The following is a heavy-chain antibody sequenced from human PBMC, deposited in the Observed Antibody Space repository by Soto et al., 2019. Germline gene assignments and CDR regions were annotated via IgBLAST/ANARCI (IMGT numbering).Heavy chain of an antibody. CDR2: ISYDGSNK. V-gene: IGHV3-30*18. Sequence: QVQLVESGGGVVQPGRSLRLSCAASGFTFSSYGMHWVRQAPGKGLEWVAVISYDGSNKYYADSVKGRFTISRDNSKNTLYLQMNSLRAEDTAVYYCAKMSVTTDFDYWGQGTLVTVSP. CDR3: AKMSVTTDFDY. J-gene: IGHJ4*02. CDR1: GFTFSSYG. D-gene: IGHD4-17*01.